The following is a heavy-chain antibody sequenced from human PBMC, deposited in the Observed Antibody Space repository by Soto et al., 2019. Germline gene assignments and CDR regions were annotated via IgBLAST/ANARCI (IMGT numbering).Heavy chain of an antibody. Sequence: QVQLVESGGGVVQPGRSLRLSCVASGFTFSSYGMHWVRQAPGKGLEWVAVISYDGSNKYYADSVKGRFTISRDNSKNTLYLQMNSLRAEDTAVYYCAKETVRGVFHSYYFDYWGQGTLVTVSS. V-gene: IGHV3-30*18. CDR3: AKETVRGVFHSYYFDY. D-gene: IGHD3-10*01. J-gene: IGHJ4*02. CDR1: GFTFSSYG. CDR2: ISYDGSNK.